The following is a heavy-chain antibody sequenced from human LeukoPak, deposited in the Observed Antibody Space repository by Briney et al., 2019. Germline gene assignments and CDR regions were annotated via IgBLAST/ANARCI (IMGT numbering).Heavy chain of an antibody. J-gene: IGHJ5*02. CDR2: IYTSGST. CDR1: GGSISSYY. CDR3: ARSKDIVVVPAANEGWFDP. V-gene: IGHV4-4*07. D-gene: IGHD2-2*01. Sequence: SETLSLTCTVSGGSISSYYWSWIRQPAGKGLEWIGRIYTSGSTNYNPSLKSRVTMSVDTSKNQFSLKLSSVTAADTAVYYCARSKDIVVVPAANEGWFDPWGQGTLVTVSS.